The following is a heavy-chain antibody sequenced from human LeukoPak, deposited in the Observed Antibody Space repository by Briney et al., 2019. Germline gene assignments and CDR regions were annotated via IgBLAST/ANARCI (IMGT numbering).Heavy chain of an antibody. Sequence: PSETLSLTCAVYGGSFSGYYWSWIRQPPGKGLEWIGEINHSGSTNYNPSLKSRVTISVDTSKNQFSLKLSSVTAAGTAVYYCAIRLLWFGELLKWGQGTLVTVSS. CDR1: GGSFSGYY. D-gene: IGHD3-10*01. V-gene: IGHV4-34*01. CDR3: AIRLLWFGELLK. J-gene: IGHJ4*02. CDR2: INHSGST.